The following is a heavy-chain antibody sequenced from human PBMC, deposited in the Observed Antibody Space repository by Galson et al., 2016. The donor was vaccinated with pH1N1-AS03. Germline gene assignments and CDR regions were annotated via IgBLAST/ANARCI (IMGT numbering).Heavy chain of an antibody. CDR3: ARGFCSSLSCQWGLDY. Sequence: ETLSLTCTVSGASISSYYWSWIRQSAGKGLEWVGRINTSGSTNYNPSLKSRLTMSVDTSKNQFSLKLSSVTAADTAVYYCARGFCSSLSCQWGLDYWGRGILVTVSS. V-gene: IGHV4-4*07. J-gene: IGHJ4*02. CDR2: INTSGST. CDR1: GASISSYY. D-gene: IGHD2-2*01.